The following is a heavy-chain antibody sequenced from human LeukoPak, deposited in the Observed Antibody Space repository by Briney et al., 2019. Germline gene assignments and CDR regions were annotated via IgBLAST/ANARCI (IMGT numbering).Heavy chain of an antibody. D-gene: IGHD5-24*01. J-gene: IGHJ4*02. CDR1: GGSISSGPYY. CDR2: FYSSGNT. CDR3: ARAPYDGYKLDY. Sequence: SETLSLTCTVSGGSISSGPYYWNWIRQPAGKGLEWIGRFYSSGNTNYNPSLKSRVTISLDTSKNQFSLRLSSVTAADTAVYYCARAPYDGYKLDYWGQGTLVTDSS. V-gene: IGHV4-61*02.